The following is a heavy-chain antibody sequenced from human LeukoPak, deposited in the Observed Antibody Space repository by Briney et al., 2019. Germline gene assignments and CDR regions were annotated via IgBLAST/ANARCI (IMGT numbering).Heavy chain of an antibody. Sequence: SETLSLTCTVSGGSISSFYWSWIRQPAGKGLEWIGRIYSSGNTNYNPSLKSRVTMSIDTSKNQFSLKLKSVTAADTAVYYCARDEYYYGSGSYRYDYWGQGTLVTVSS. CDR2: IYSSGNT. CDR3: ARDEYYYGSGSYRYDY. CDR1: GGSISSFY. D-gene: IGHD3-10*01. J-gene: IGHJ4*02. V-gene: IGHV4-4*07.